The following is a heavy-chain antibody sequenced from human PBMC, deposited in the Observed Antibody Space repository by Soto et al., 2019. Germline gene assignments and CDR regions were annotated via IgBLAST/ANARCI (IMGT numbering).Heavy chain of an antibody. CDR3: ARATVLSYDILTENWFDP. D-gene: IGHD3-9*01. J-gene: IGHJ5*02. CDR2: ISSSSSYI. V-gene: IGHV3-21*01. CDR1: GFTFSSDS. Sequence: PGGSMRLSSAASGFTFSSDSMNWVRQAAGKGLEWVSSISSSSSYIYYAYSVKGRFTISRDNAKNSLYLQMNSLRAEDTAVSYRARATVLSYDILTENWFDPWGQGTLVTVSS.